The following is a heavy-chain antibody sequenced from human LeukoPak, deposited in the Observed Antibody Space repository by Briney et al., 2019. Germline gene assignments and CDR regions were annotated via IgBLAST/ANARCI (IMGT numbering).Heavy chain of an antibody. J-gene: IGHJ4*02. CDR1: GGSFSSYY. D-gene: IGHD3-10*01. V-gene: IGHV4-34*01. CDR3: ARHSSGSGSYYNPIMGTGVDY. Sequence: SETLSLTCAVYGGSFSSYYWGWIRQPPGKGLEWIGEINHSGSTNYNPSLKSRVTISVDTSKNQFSLKLSSVTAADTAVYYCARHSSGSGSYYNPIMGTGVDYWGQGTLVTVSS. CDR2: INHSGST.